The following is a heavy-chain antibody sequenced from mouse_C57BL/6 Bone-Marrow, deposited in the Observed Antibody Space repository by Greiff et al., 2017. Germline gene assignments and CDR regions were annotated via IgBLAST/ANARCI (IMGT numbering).Heavy chain of an antibody. CDR2: IRLKSDNYAT. Sequence: EVKVEESGGGLVQPGGSMKLSCVASGFTFSNYWMNWVRQSPEKGLEWVAQIRLKSDNYATHYAESVKGRFTISRDDSKSSVYLQMNNLRAEDTGIYYCTGEAYYYGSSYDRFAYWGQGTLVTVSA. J-gene: IGHJ3*01. CDR3: TGEAYYYGSSYDRFAY. CDR1: GFTFSNYW. D-gene: IGHD1-1*01. V-gene: IGHV6-3*01.